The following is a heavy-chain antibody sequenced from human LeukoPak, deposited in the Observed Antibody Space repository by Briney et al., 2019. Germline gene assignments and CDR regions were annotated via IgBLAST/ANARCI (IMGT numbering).Heavy chain of an antibody. CDR1: GYTFTSYG. J-gene: IGHJ6*03. CDR3: ARDGGYCSSTSCYLHYYYYYYMDV. CDR2: ISAYNGNT. Sequence: ASVKVSCKASGYTFTSYGISWVRQAPGQGLEWMGWISAYNGNTNYAQKLQGRVTMTTDTSTSTAYMELRSLRSDDTAVYYCARDGGYCSSTSCYLHYYYYYYMDVWGKGTTVTISS. D-gene: IGHD2-2*01. V-gene: IGHV1-18*01.